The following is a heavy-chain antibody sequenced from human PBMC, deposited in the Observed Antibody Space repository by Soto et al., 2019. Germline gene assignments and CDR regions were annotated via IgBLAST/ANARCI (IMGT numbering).Heavy chain of an antibody. Sequence: AETLSLTCAVSGGSISSSNWWRVLREPPGKGLEWIGEIYHSGSTNYNPSLKSRVTISVDKSKNQFSLKLSSVTAADTAVYYCARELTGSSPNYYYYGMDVWGQGTTVTVSS. V-gene: IGHV4-4*02. D-gene: IGHD1-26*01. CDR3: ARELTGSSPNYYYYGMDV. J-gene: IGHJ6*02. CDR1: GGSISSSNW. CDR2: IYHSGST.